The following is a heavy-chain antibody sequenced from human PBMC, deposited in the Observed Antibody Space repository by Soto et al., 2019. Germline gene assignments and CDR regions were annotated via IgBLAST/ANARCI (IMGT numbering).Heavy chain of an antibody. J-gene: IGHJ5*02. Sequence: PSETLSLTCTVSGGSISSGGYYWSWIRQHPGKGLEWIGYIYYSGSTYYNPSLKSRVTISVDTSKNQFSLKLSSVTAADTAVYYCARGYCISTSCYQDWFDPWGQGTLVTVSS. CDR3: ARGYCISTSCYQDWFDP. CDR1: GGSISSGGYY. D-gene: IGHD2-2*01. V-gene: IGHV4-31*03. CDR2: IYYSGST.